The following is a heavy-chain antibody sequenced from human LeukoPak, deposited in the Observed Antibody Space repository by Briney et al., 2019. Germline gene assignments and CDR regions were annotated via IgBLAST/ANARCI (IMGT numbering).Heavy chain of an antibody. CDR2: IYTSGST. CDR1: GGSISSGSCY. V-gene: IGHV4-61*02. J-gene: IGHJ4*02. D-gene: IGHD5-24*01. Sequence: KTSETLSLTCTVSGGSISSGSCYWSWIRQPAGKGLEWIGRIYTSGSTNYNPSLKSRVTISVDTSKNQFSLKLSSVTAADTAVYYCARELATMLYYFDYWGQGTLVTVSS. CDR3: ARELATMLYYFDY.